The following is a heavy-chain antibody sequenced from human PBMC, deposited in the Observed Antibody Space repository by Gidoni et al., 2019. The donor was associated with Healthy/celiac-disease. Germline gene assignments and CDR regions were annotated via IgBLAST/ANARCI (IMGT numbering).Heavy chain of an antibody. CDR2: IYYSGGT. J-gene: IGHJ4*02. D-gene: IGHD1-1*01. Sequence: QLQLQESGPGLVKPSETLSLTCTVSGGSISSSSYYWGWIRQPPGKGLEWIGSIYYSGGTYYNPSLKSRVTISVDTSKNQFSLKLSSVTAADTAVYYCARLGIATGTTGYFDYWGQGTLVTVSS. CDR3: ARLGIATGTTGYFDY. CDR1: GGSISSSSYY. V-gene: IGHV4-39*01.